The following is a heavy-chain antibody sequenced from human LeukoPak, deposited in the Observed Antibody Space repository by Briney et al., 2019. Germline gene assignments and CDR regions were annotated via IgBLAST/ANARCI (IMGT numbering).Heavy chain of an antibody. CDR2: IGGSDGNT. J-gene: IGHJ6*02. V-gene: IGHV3-23*01. D-gene: IGHD3-3*01. CDR1: GFTFSSYA. CDR3: ARAGTIFRVVIRDYYHGMDV. Sequence: PGGSLRLSCAASGFTFSSYAMSWVRQAPGKGLEWVSTIGGSDGNTFYADSVKGRFIISRDNSKNTLCLQLNSLRAEDTAVYYCARAGTIFRVVIRDYYHGMDVWGQGTTVTVS.